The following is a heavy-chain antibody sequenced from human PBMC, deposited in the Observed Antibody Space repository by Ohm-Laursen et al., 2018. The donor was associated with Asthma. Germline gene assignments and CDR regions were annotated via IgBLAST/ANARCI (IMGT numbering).Heavy chain of an antibody. D-gene: IGHD3-10*01. CDR2: IYYSGST. J-gene: IGHJ3*02. CDR1: GGSISSYY. CDR3: ARGGQYYYGSGTKRGAFDI. V-gene: IGHV4-59*01. Sequence: ETLSLTCTVSGGSISSYYWSWIRQPPGKGLEWIGYIYYSGSTNYNPSLKSRVTISVDTSKDQFSLKLSSVTAADTAVYYCARGGQYYYGSGTKRGAFDIWGQGTMVTVSS.